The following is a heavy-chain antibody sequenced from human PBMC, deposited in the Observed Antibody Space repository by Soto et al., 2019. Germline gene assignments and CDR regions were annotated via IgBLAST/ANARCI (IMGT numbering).Heavy chain of an antibody. Sequence: QVQLVESGGGVVKPGGSLRLSCAASGFTFIDSYMSWIRQAPGKGLEWVSYISSSGTSTYYADSVKGRFTISRDNAENSLYLQMNRLRAEDTAVYFCARFSGHDVFDIWGQGTMVTVSS. CDR2: ISSSGTST. CDR1: GFTFIDSY. J-gene: IGHJ3*02. D-gene: IGHD3-3*02. CDR3: ARFSGHDVFDI. V-gene: IGHV3-11*01.